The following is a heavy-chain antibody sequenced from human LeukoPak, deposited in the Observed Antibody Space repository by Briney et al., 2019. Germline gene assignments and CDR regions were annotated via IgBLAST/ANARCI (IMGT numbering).Heavy chain of an antibody. J-gene: IGHJ4*02. D-gene: IGHD2-21*01. Sequence: ASVKVSCKASGYTFTGYYMHWVRQAPGQGLKWMGWINPNSGGTNYAQKFQGRVTMTRDTSISTAYMELSRLRSDDTAVYYCARDPEYVAIYDYWGQGTLVTVSS. CDR2: INPNSGGT. CDR3: ARDPEYVAIYDY. V-gene: IGHV1-2*02. CDR1: GYTFTGYY.